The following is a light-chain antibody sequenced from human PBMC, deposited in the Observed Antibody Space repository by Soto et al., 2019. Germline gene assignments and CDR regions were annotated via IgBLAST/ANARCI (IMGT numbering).Light chain of an antibody. CDR2: DAS. CDR1: QSISIS. V-gene: IGKV1-5*01. Sequence: EIQMTPSPSPMSASVGDRVTIACRASQSISISLAWYQQKAGNVPKLLIYDASILKSGATSRFSCSGSKTEFTLTIRSLQPDDITTYYFQQDNSYRTFGQGTKVDNK. J-gene: IGKJ1*01. CDR3: QQDNSYRT.